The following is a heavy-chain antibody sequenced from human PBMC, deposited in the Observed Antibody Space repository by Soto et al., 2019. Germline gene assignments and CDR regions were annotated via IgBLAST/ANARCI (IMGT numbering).Heavy chain of an antibody. J-gene: IGHJ4*02. CDR1: GFPLSGYP. CDR2: IRDTGGYT. D-gene: IGHD3-9*01. Sequence: PGGPLRLSCVAPGFPLSGYPWAWVRQPPGKGLQWVSAIRDTGGYTYYADPVKGRFTISRDNSKSTLFLQMDSLPADDSALYYCAKPSHEMLTGYSPFDHWGQGTLVTVS. V-gene: IGHV3-23*01. CDR3: AKPSHEMLTGYSPFDH.